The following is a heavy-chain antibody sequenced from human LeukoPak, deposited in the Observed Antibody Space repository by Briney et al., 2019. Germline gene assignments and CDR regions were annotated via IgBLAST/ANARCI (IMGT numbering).Heavy chain of an antibody. CDR1: GFTFSTYW. J-gene: IGHJ4*02. CDR2: IKQDGSEK. CDR3: ARDIFRVATIDY. V-gene: IGHV3-7*01. D-gene: IGHD5-12*01. Sequence: PGGSLRLSCAASGFTFSTYWMTWVRQAPGKGLEWVADIKQDGSEKYYVDSVRGRFTISRDNAKNSLYLQMNSPRAEDTAVYYCARDIFRVATIDYWGQGTLVTVSS.